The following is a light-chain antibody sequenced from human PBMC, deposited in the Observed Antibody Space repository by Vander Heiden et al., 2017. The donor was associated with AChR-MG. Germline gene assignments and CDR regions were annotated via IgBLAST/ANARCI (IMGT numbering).Light chain of an antibody. CDR3: LQDDNPAAG. CDR2: DAS. J-gene: IGKJ3*01. V-gene: IGKV1-33*01. Sequence: DIQMTQSPSSLSASVGDRVTITCQASQDISNYLNWYQQKPGKAPKLLIYDASNLETGVPSRFSGSGSGTDFTFTISSLQPEDIATYYCLQDDNPAAGFGHGTKVDIK. CDR1: QDISNY.